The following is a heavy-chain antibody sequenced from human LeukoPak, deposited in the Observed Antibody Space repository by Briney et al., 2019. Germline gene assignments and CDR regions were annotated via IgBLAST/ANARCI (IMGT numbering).Heavy chain of an antibody. V-gene: IGHV4-59*08. D-gene: IGHD3-16*01. CDR1: GSSINNHF. J-gene: IGHJ4*01. CDR2: IYSTGSA. Sequence: PSETLSLTCTVPGSSINNHFWTWLRQPPGKGLEWIGHIYSTGSANYNPSLKSRVLISGDTSKNQISLKLTSVTAADTAVYFCARHRDYDTWGHGTLVTVSS. CDR3: ARHRDYDT.